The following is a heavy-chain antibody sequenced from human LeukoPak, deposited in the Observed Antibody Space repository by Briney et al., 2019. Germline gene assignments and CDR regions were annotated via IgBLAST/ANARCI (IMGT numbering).Heavy chain of an antibody. CDR2: IHTSGSN. J-gene: IGHJ3*01. V-gene: IGHV4-4*09. CDR1: GVSISPYY. D-gene: IGHD3-3*01. Sequence: SETLSLTCAVSGVSISPYYWAWIRQPPGKGLEWIGYIHTSGSNNQYPSLESRVTISVDKSKNHFSLRLTSVTAADTAVYYCARLSAAVHLGAFDLWGQGTMVTVSS. CDR3: ARLSAAVHLGAFDL.